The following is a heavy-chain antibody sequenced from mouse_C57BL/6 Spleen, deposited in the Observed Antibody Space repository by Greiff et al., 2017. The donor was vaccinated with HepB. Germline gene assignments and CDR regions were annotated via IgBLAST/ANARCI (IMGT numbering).Heavy chain of an antibody. D-gene: IGHD2-4*01. J-gene: IGHJ3*01. CDR1: GYSITSGYY. V-gene: IGHV3-6*01. CDR2: ISYDGSN. Sequence: EVKLQESGPGLVKPSQSLSLTCSVTGYSITSGYYWNWIRQFPGNKLEWMGYISYDGSNNYNPSLKNRISITRDTSKNQFFLKLNSVTTEDTATYYCARDNDLFAYWGQGTLVTVSA. CDR3: ARDNDLFAY.